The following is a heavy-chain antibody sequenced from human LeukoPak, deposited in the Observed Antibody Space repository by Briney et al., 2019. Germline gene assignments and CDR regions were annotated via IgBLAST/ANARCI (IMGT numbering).Heavy chain of an antibody. CDR1: GFIFSSTW. D-gene: IGHD1-1*01. J-gene: IGHJ4*02. CDR2: IKRSMDGGTT. V-gene: IGHV3-15*01. CDR3: VTGLGRTDHDY. Sequence: GGPLRLFCAASGFIFSSTWVSGVREAPGEGRECGGRIKRSMDGGTTDYAAPVNSRFTISRDDSKNTLYMQMNSLKTEDTAVYYCVTGLGRTDHDYWGQGTLVTVSS.